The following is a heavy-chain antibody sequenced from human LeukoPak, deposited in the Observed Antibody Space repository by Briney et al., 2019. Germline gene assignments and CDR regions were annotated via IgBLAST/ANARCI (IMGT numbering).Heavy chain of an antibody. CDR3: ARGERTYYDLWSGRKGLYYFDY. Sequence: PGGSLRLSCAASGFTFSSYWMSWVRQAPGKGLEWVANIKQDGSEKYYVDSVKGRFTISRDNAKNSLYLQMNSLRAEDTAVYYCARGERTYYDLWSGRKGLYYFDYWGQGTLVTVSS. V-gene: IGHV3-7*01. D-gene: IGHD3-3*01. J-gene: IGHJ4*02. CDR2: IKQDGSEK. CDR1: GFTFSSYW.